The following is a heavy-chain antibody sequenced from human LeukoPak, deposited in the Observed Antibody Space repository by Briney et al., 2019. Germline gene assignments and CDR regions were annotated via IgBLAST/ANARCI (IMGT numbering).Heavy chain of an antibody. V-gene: IGHV4-59*12. D-gene: IGHD6-13*01. CDR1: GDSISNYY. Sequence: SETLSLTCTVSGDSISNYYWSWIRQPPGKGLEWIAYVIYSGSANYNPSLKSRVTISVDRSKNQFSLKLSSVTAADTAVYYCARDGRRIAAAGTIINAFDIWGQGTMVTVSS. CDR3: ARDGRRIAAAGTIINAFDI. J-gene: IGHJ3*02. CDR2: VIYSGSA.